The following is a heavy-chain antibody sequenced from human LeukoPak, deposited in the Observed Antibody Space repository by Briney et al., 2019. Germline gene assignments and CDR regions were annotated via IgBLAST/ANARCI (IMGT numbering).Heavy chain of an antibody. CDR1: GFTFSGFW. Sequence: GGSLRLSCAVSGFTFSGFWMSWSRQAPGKGLEWVSYISRSNSYTNYADSVKGRFTISRDNARNSLYLQVNSLRAEDTAVYYCARGLPYSSSPLEYWGQGTLVTVSS. V-gene: IGHV3-11*06. CDR2: ISRSNSYT. D-gene: IGHD6-13*01. J-gene: IGHJ4*02. CDR3: ARGLPYSSSPLEY.